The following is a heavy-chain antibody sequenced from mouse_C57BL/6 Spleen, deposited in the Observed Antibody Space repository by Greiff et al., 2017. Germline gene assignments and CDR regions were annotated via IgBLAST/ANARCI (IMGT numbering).Heavy chain of an antibody. CDR2: ISSGSSTI. J-gene: IGHJ2*01. Sequence: EVNLVESGGGLVKPGGSLKLSCAASGFTFSDYGMHWVRQAPEKGLAWVAYISSGSSTIYYADTVKGRFTISRDNAKNTPLLQMTSLRSEDTAMYNCARKYYYGSIYIYFDYRGHGTTLTVSS. V-gene: IGHV5-17*01. D-gene: IGHD1-1*01. CDR1: GFTFSDYG. CDR3: ARKYYYGSIYIYFDY.